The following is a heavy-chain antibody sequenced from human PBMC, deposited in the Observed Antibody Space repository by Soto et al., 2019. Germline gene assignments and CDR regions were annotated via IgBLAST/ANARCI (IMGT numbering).Heavy chain of an antibody. J-gene: IGHJ4*02. D-gene: IGHD1-26*01. CDR1: GFTFSSYG. V-gene: IGHV3-30*18. Sequence: QVQLVESGGGVVQPGRSLRLSCVASGFTFSSYGMHWVRQGPGKGLEWVAIKSYDGSNTYYADSVKGRFTISRDNSKNTLYLQMNRLRAEDTSVYYCAKEGGLSGSYYISSSYYFDYWGQGTLVTVSS. CDR2: KSYDGSNT. CDR3: AKEGGLSGSYYISSSYYFDY.